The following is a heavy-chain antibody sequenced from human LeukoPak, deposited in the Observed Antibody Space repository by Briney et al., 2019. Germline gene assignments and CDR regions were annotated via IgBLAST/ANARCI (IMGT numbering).Heavy chain of an antibody. CDR3: ARFSRLTGYYPYMDV. D-gene: IGHD3-9*01. Sequence: PSETLSLTCAVYGGSFSGYYWSWIRQPPGKGLEWIGEINHSGSTNYNPSLKSRVTISVDTSKNQFSLKLSSVTAADTAVYYCARFSRLTGYYPYMDVWGKGTTVTISS. V-gene: IGHV4-34*01. CDR1: GGSFSGYY. CDR2: INHSGST. J-gene: IGHJ6*03.